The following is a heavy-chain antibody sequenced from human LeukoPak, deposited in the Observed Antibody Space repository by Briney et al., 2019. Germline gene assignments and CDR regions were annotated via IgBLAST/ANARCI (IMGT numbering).Heavy chain of an antibody. CDR3: ARHESIQHGRNWFDP. Sequence: GESLKISCKGSGYSFTKYWIGWVRQMPGKGLEWMGIIYPGDSDTRYSPSFQGQVTISADKSIGTAYLQWSSLKASDTAMYYCARHESIQHGRNWFDPWGQGTLVTVSS. V-gene: IGHV5-51*01. D-gene: IGHD6-6*01. CDR1: GYSFTKYW. CDR2: IYPGDSDT. J-gene: IGHJ5*02.